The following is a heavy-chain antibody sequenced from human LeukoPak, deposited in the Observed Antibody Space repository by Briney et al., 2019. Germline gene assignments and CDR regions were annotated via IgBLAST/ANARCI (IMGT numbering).Heavy chain of an antibody. CDR3: AMGVGAPEDLAVAADFDY. CDR2: IIPIFGTA. CDR1: GGTFSSYV. J-gene: IGHJ4*02. V-gene: IGHV1-69*06. Sequence: SVKVSCKASGGTFSSYVINWVRQATGQGLEWMGGIIPIFGTANYAQKFQGRVTITADKSTSTAYMELSSLRSEDTAVYYCAMGVGAPEDLAVAADFDYWGQGTLVTVSS. D-gene: IGHD6-19*01.